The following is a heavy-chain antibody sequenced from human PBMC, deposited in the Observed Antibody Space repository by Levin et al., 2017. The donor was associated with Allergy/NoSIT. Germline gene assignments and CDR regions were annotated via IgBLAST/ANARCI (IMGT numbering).Heavy chain of an antibody. CDR2: VHYSGST. D-gene: IGHD3/OR15-3a*01. CDR1: GFSITTHNYY. CDR3: ARDTFRTGTSLNWFDP. V-gene: IGHV4-30-4*01. Sequence: PSETLSLTCDVSGFSITTHNYYWSWIRQPPGKGLEWIGYVHYSGSTNYNPSLRSRLTMSTDTSKNQISPSLRSVTAADTAVYYCARDTFRTGTSLNWFDPWSQGTLVTVSS. J-gene: IGHJ5*02.